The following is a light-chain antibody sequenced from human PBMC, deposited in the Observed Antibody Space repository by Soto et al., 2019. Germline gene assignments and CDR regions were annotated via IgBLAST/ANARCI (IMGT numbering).Light chain of an antibody. V-gene: IGLV2-23*03. CDR2: EGS. CDR1: SSDVGSYKF. CDR3: CSYAGSSTFVV. J-gene: IGLJ2*01. Sequence: QSALTQPASVSGSPGQSLTISCTGTSSDVGSYKFVSWYQQHPGKAPKIMIYEGSKRPSGVSNRFSGSKSGNTASLTISGLQAEDEADYYCCSYAGSSTFVVFGGGTKLTVL.